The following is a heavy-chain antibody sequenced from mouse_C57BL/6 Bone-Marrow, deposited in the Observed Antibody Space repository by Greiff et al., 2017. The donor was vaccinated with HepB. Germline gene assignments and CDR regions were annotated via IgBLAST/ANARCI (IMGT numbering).Heavy chain of an antibody. D-gene: IGHD2-1*01. Sequence: EVQVVESGGGLVKPGGSLKLSCAASGFTFSDYGMHWVRQAPEKGLEWVAYISSGSSTIYYADTVKGRFTISRDNAKNTLFLQMTSLRSEDTAMYYCARKGLYGNYNYYAMDYWGQGTSVTVSS. V-gene: IGHV5-17*01. CDR1: GFTFSDYG. J-gene: IGHJ4*01. CDR3: ARKGLYGNYNYYAMDY. CDR2: ISSGSSTI.